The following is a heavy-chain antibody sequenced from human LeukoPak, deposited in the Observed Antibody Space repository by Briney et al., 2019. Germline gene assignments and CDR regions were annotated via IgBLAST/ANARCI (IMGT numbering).Heavy chain of an antibody. CDR3: AKDLKAAAGTSRYYYYNYMDV. D-gene: IGHD6-13*01. CDR2: INWNGGST. J-gene: IGHJ6*03. CDR1: GFTFEDFG. V-gene: IGHV3-20*04. Sequence: PGGSLSLSCAASGFTFEDFGMSWVRHAPGKGLEWASGINWNGGSTGYADSVKGRFTIARDKSENTLYLQMNSLRAEDTAVYYCAKDLKAAAGTSRYYYYNYMDVWGKGTTVTVSS.